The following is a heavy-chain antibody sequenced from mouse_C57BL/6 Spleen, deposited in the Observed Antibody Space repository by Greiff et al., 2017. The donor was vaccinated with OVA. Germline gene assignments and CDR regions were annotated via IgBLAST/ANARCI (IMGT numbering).Heavy chain of an antibody. D-gene: IGHD2-1*01. CDR3: ARDRGGKGGYAMDY. J-gene: IGHJ4*01. V-gene: IGHV5-16*01. CDR1: GFTFSDYY. CDR2: INYDGSST. Sequence: EVKVVESEGGLVQPGSSMKLSCTASGFTFSDYYMAWVRQVPEKGLEWVANINYDGSSTYYLDSLKSRFIISRDNAKNILYLQMSSLKSEDTATYYCARDRGGKGGYAMDYWGQGTSVTVSS.